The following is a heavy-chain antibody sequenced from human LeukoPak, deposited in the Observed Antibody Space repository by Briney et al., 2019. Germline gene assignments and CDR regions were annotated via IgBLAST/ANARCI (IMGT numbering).Heavy chain of an antibody. J-gene: IGHJ3*02. CDR1: GFTFDDYA. CDR2: ISWNSGSI. V-gene: IGHV3-9*01. D-gene: IGHD3-10*01. Sequence: PGRSLRLSCAASGFTFDDYAMHWVRQAPGRGLEWVSGISWNSGSIGYADSVKGRFTISRDNAKNSLYLQMNSLRAADTAVYYCARARPHYYGSGSYYTDAFDIWGQGTMVTVSS. CDR3: ARARPHYYGSGSYYTDAFDI.